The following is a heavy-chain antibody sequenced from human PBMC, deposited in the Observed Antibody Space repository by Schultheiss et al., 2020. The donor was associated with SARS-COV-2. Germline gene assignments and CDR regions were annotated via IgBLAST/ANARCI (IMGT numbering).Heavy chain of an antibody. J-gene: IGHJ4*02. V-gene: IGHV3-30*07. CDR2: ISYDGSNK. Sequence: GGSLRLSCAASGFTFSSYAMHWVRQAPGKGLEWVAVISYDGSNKYYADSVKGRFTISRDNSKNSLYLQMNSLRAEDTAVYYCARGNPDYWGQGTLVTVSS. D-gene: IGHD1-14*01. CDR3: ARGNPDY. CDR1: GFTFSSYA.